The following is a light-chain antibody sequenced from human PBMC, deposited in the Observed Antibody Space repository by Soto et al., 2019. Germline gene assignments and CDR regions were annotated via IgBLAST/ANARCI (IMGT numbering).Light chain of an antibody. V-gene: IGLV2-14*03. J-gene: IGLJ1*01. Sequence: QSALAQPASVSGSPGQSITISCTGSNRDVGGYDYVSWYQHHPGKAPKLIIYDVTNRPSGVSNRFSGSKSGNTASLTISGLQAEDEAYYYCSSFTTSSTRVFGTGTKVTVL. CDR3: SSFTTSSTRV. CDR2: DVT. CDR1: NRDVGGYDY.